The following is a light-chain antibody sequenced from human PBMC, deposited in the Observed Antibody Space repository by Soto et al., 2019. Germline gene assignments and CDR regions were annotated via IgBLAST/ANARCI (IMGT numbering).Light chain of an antibody. CDR2: DAS. V-gene: IGKV3-11*01. J-gene: IGKJ2*01. CDR1: QSVSSY. CDR3: QQHSKGPPYT. Sequence: EIVWTQSPATLSLSPGERATLSCRASQSVSSYLAWYQQKPGQAPRLLIYDASNRATGIPARFRGSGSGTDFTLTIGRLEHEDFAVYYCQQHSKGPPYTFVQGTKLEIK.